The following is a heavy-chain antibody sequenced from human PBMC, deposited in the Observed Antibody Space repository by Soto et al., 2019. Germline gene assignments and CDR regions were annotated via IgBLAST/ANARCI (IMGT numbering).Heavy chain of an antibody. V-gene: IGHV3-21*01. CDR3: ARNESSNIYGMDV. CDR1: GFTFSSYS. J-gene: IGHJ6*02. CDR2: INSGSFSI. Sequence: GGSLRLSCAASGFTFSSYSMNWVRQAPGKGLEWVSSINSGSFSINSADSVKGRFSISRDNAQNSLHLQMNNLRAEDTAVYYCARNESSNIYGMDVWGQGTTVTVSS. D-gene: IGHD6-6*01.